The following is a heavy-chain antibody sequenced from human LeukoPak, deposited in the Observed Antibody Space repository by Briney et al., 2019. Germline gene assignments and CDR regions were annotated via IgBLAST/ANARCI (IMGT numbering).Heavy chain of an antibody. J-gene: IGHJ4*02. CDR1: GFNFSNYA. Sequence: GGSLRLSCAASGFNFSNYAMSWVRQAPGKGLEWVSSISGRGATTYYADSVKGRFTISRDISKNTLHLQVNSLRAEDTAAYYCASHGNSYYVFSYWSQGTLLTVSS. V-gene: IGHV3-23*01. CDR3: ASHGNSYYVFSY. CDR2: ISGRGATT. D-gene: IGHD3-22*01.